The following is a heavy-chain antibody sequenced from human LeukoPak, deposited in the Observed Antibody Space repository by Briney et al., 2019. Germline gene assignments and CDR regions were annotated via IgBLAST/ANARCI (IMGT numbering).Heavy chain of an antibody. D-gene: IGHD3-3*01. Sequence: GESLKISCKGSGYSFTNYWIGWVRQMPGKGLEWMGIIYPGDSDTRYSPSFQGQVTISADKSISTAYLQWSILKASDTAMYYCARYQGPYYDFWSEEGDYYYGMDVWGQGTTVTVSS. CDR2: IYPGDSDT. CDR3: ARYQGPYYDFWSEEGDYYYGMDV. V-gene: IGHV5-51*01. J-gene: IGHJ6*02. CDR1: GYSFTNYW.